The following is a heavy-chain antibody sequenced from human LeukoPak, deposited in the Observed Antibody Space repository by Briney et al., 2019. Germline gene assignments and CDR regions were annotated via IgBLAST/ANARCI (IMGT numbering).Heavy chain of an antibody. CDR1: GFTFSSYA. Sequence: PGGSLRLSCAASGFTFSSYAMHWVRQAPGKGLEWVAVISYDGSNKYYADSVKGRFTISRDNSKNTLYLQMNSLRAEDTAVYYCARDNCDIDYWGQGTLVTVSS. D-gene: IGHD3-9*01. V-gene: IGHV3-30*01. J-gene: IGHJ4*02. CDR2: ISYDGSNK. CDR3: ARDNCDIDY.